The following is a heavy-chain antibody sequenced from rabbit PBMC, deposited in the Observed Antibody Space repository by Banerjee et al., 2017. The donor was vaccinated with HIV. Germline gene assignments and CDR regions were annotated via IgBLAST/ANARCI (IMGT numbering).Heavy chain of an antibody. Sequence: QEQLEESGGDLVKPEGSLTVTCTPSGFDFSSYGVSWVRQAPGKGLEWIGYIDPVFGSTYYASWVNGRFTISSTSSTTVTLQMTSLTAADTATYFCARELTGVIGWNFGLWGPGTLVTVS. CDR3: ARELTGVIGWNFGL. V-gene: IGHV1S45*01. CDR2: IDPVFGST. J-gene: IGHJ4*01. D-gene: IGHD1-1*01. CDR1: GFDFSSYG.